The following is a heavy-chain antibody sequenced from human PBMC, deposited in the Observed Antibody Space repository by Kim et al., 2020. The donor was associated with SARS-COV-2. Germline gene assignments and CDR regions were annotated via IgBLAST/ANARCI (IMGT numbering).Heavy chain of an antibody. J-gene: IGHJ6*02. CDR1: GYTFTGYY. D-gene: IGHD4-17*01. CDR2: INPNSGGT. Sequence: ASVKVSCKASGYTFTGYYMHWVRQAPGQGLEWMGWINPNSGGTNYAQKFQGRVTMTRDTSISTAYMELSRLRSDDTAVYYCARESSGGDYYYYGMDVWGQGTTVTVSS. V-gene: IGHV1-2*02. CDR3: ARESSGGDYYYYGMDV.